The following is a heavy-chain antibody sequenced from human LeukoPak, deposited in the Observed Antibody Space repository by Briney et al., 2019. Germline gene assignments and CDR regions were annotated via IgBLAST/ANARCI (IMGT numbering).Heavy chain of an antibody. CDR1: RFTFSSHA. D-gene: IGHD4-17*01. J-gene: IGHJ4*02. CDR3: ARGQYGDYDY. V-gene: IGHV3-23*01. CDR2: ISHSGSST. Sequence: GGSLRLSCAASRFTFSSHAMNWVRQAPGKGLEWISLISHSGSSTYYADSVKGRFTISRDNSNNTLYLQVNSLRAEDTAVYYCARGQYGDYDYWGQGSLVTVSS.